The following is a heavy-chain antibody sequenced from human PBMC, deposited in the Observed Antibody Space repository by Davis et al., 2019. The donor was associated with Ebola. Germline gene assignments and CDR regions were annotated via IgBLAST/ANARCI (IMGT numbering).Heavy chain of an antibody. CDR1: GGSISSYY. CDR2: IYYSGST. Sequence: PGGSLRLSCTVSGGSISSYYWSWIRQPPGKGLEWIGYIYYSGSTNYNPSLKSRVTISVDTSKNQFSLKLSSVTAADTAVYYCARGGPWAIYSYDYWGQGTLVTVSS. J-gene: IGHJ4*02. CDR3: ARGGPWAIYSYDY. D-gene: IGHD5-18*01. V-gene: IGHV4-59*01.